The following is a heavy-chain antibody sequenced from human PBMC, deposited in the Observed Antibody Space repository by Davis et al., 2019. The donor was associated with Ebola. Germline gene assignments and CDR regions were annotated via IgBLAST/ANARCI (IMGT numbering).Heavy chain of an antibody. J-gene: IGHJ4*02. D-gene: IGHD2/OR15-2a*01. V-gene: IGHV3-15*07. CDR3: AKIVSGY. CDR1: GFTFSNAW. Sequence: GESLKISCAASGFTFSNAWMNWVRQAPGKGLEWVGRIKSKTDGGTTDYAAPVKGRFTISRDDSKNTLYLQMNSLRDDDTAVYYCAKIVSGYWGQGTLVTVSS. CDR2: IKSKTDGGTT.